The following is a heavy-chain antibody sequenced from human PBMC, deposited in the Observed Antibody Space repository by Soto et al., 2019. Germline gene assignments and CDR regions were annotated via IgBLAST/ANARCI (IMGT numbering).Heavy chain of an antibody. CDR3: ARATTVTTFYYYYGMDV. CDR1: GFTFSSYS. J-gene: IGHJ6*02. Sequence: EVQLVESGGGLVQPGGSLRLSCAASGFTFSSYSMNWVRQAPGKGLEWVSDISSSSSTIYYADSVKGRFTISRDNAKNSLYLQMNSLRDEDTAVYYCARATTVTTFYYYYGMDVWGQGTTVTVSS. D-gene: IGHD4-17*01. CDR2: ISSSSSTI. V-gene: IGHV3-48*02.